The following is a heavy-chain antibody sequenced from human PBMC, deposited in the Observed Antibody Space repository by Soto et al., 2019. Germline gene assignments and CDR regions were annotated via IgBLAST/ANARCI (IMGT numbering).Heavy chain of an antibody. D-gene: IGHD2-2*01. CDR1: GGNISSYY. V-gene: IGHV4-59*01. CDR2: IYYSGST. Sequence: SETLSLTSIVSGGNISSYYWSWIRQPPGKGLEWIGYIYYSGSTKYNPSLKSRVTISVDTSKNQFSLKLNSVSAADTAVYYCARGSSESPRRWFDPWGQGTLVTVSS. J-gene: IGHJ5*02. CDR3: ARGSSESPRRWFDP.